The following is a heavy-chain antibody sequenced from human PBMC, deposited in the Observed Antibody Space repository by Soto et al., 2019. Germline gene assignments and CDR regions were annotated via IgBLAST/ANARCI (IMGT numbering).Heavy chain of an antibody. V-gene: IGHV4-34*01. D-gene: IGHD3-10*01. J-gene: IGHJ5*02. Sequence: SETLSPTCAVYGGSFSGYYWSWIRQPPGKGLEWIGEINHSGSTNYNPSLKSRVTISVDTSKNQFSLKLSSVTAADTAVYYCARGRRYYYGSGSYPWFDPWGQGTLVTVSS. CDR2: INHSGST. CDR1: GGSFSGYY. CDR3: ARGRRYYYGSGSYPWFDP.